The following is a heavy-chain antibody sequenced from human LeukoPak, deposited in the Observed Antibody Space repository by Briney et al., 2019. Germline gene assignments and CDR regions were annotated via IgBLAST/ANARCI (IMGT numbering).Heavy chain of an antibody. Sequence: GSSVKVSFKASGGPFSSYAISWVRPAPGQGLEWMGRTIPIFGTANYAQRFQGRVTITTDESTSTAYMELSSLRSEDTAVYYCAREGGYFDFDYWGQGTLVTVSS. D-gene: IGHD3-22*01. V-gene: IGHV1-69*05. CDR3: AREGGYFDFDY. J-gene: IGHJ4*02. CDR2: TIPIFGTA. CDR1: GGPFSSYA.